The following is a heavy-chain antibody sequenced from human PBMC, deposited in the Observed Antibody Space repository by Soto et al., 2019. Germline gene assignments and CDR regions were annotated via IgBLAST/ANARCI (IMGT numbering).Heavy chain of an antibody. J-gene: IGHJ4*02. CDR2: IIPIFGTA. D-gene: IGHD4-17*01. V-gene: IGHV1-69*06. CDR1: GGTFSSYA. Sequence: SVEVSCKASGGTFSSYAISWVRQAPGQGLEWMGGIIPIFGTANYAQKFQGRVTITADKSTSTAYMELSSLRSEDTAVYYCARDSPRGDYVGGTFDYWGQGTLVTVS. CDR3: ARDSPRGDYVGGTFDY.